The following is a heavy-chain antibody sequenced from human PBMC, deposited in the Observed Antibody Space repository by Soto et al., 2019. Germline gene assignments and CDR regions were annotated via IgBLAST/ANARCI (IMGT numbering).Heavy chain of an antibody. V-gene: IGHV3-30*18. CDR2: ISYDGSNK. CDR3: AKDYGVVYRRFDY. Sequence: PGGSLRLSCAASGFTFSSYGMHWVRQAPGKGLEWVAVISYDGSNKYYADSVKGRFTISRDNSKNTLYLQMNSLRAEDTAVYYCAKDYGVVYRRFDYWGQGTLVTVSS. J-gene: IGHJ4*02. CDR1: GFTFSSYG. D-gene: IGHD3-3*01.